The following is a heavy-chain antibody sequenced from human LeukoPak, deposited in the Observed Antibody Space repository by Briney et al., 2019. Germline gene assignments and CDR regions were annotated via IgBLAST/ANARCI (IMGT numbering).Heavy chain of an antibody. J-gene: IGHJ3*02. CDR3: AGYGSGSYYDAFDI. D-gene: IGHD3-10*01. CDR1: GGSISSSSYY. CDR2: IYYSGST. V-gene: IGHV4-39*07. Sequence: SETLSLTCTVSGGSISSSSYYWGWIRQPPGKGLEWIGSIYYSGSTYYNPSLKSRVTISVDTSKNQFSLKLSSVTAADTAVYYCAGYGSGSYYDAFDIWGQGTMVTVSS.